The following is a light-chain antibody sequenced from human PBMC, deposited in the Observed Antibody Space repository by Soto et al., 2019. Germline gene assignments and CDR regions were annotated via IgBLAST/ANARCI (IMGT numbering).Light chain of an antibody. CDR3: AAWDDSLTGWV. V-gene: IGLV1-44*01. Sequence: QSVLTQPPSASGTPGQRVTISFSGGTSNIGSNTVNWYQQLPGTAPKLLIYSNDQRPSGVPDRFSGSKSGPSASLAISGLQSEDEADYYCAAWDDSLTGWVFGGGTQLTVL. CDR1: TSNIGSNT. J-gene: IGLJ7*01. CDR2: SND.